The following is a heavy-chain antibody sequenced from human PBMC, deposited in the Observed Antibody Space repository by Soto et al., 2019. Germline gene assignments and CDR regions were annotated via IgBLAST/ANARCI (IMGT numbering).Heavy chain of an antibody. D-gene: IGHD3-9*01. CDR1: GYTFTSYA. Sequence: ASVKVSCKASGYTFTSYAMHWVRQAPGQRLEWMGWINAGNGNTKYSQKFQGRVTITRDTSASTAYMELSSLRSEDTVVYYCARVRLRYFDWLFAHWGQGTLVTVSS. V-gene: IGHV1-3*01. CDR3: ARVRLRYFDWLFAH. CDR2: INAGNGNT. J-gene: IGHJ4*02.